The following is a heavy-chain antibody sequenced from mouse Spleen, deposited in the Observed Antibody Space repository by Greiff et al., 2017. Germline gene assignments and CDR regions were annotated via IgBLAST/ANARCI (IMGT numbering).Heavy chain of an antibody. J-gene: IGHJ1*01. CDR1: GYSITSGYY. CDR2: ISYDGSN. Sequence: EVQLQESGPGLVKPSQSLSLTCSVTGYSITSGYYWNWIRQFPGNKLEWMGYISYDGSNNYNPSLKNRISITRDTSKNQFFLKLNSVTTEDTATYYCARGLHYWYFDVWGAGTTVTVSS. V-gene: IGHV3-6*01. CDR3: ARGLHYWYFDV. D-gene: IGHD2-13*01.